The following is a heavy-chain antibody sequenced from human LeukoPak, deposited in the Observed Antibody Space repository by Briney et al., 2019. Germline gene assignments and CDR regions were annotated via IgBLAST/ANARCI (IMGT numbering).Heavy chain of an antibody. CDR3: AIVGATHDAFDI. J-gene: IGHJ3*02. V-gene: IGHV1-69*05. CDR1: GGIFRSYA. Sequence: GASVKVSCKASGGIFRSYAISWVRQAPGQGLEWMGGIIPIFGTANYAQKFQGRVTITTDESTSTAYMELSSLRSEDTAVYYCAIVGATHDAFDIWGQGTMVTVSS. D-gene: IGHD1-26*01. CDR2: IIPIFGTA.